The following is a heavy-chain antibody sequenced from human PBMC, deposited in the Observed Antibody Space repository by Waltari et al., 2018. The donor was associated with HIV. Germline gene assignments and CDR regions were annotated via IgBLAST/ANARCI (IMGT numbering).Heavy chain of an antibody. CDR3: ASQGYCSSTSCYLVDYYYGMDV. V-gene: IGHV4-39*01. Sequence: QLQLQESGPGLVKPSETLSLTCTVSGGSISSSSYYWGWIRQPPGKGLEWIGSIYYSGSTYYNPSLKSRVTISVDTSKNQFSLKLSSVTAADTAVYYCASQGYCSSTSCYLVDYYYGMDVWGQGTTVTVSS. J-gene: IGHJ6*02. D-gene: IGHD2-2*01. CDR1: GGSISSSSYY. CDR2: IYYSGST.